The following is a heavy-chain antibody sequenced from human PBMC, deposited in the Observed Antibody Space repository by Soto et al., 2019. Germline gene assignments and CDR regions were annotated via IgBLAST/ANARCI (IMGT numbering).Heavy chain of an antibody. CDR2: ISDDGSTA. CDR3: ARGPRVSSTGTGAH. D-gene: IGHD1-1*01. CDR1: GFTFSAYW. V-gene: IGHV3-74*01. Sequence: PGESLKISCAVSGFTFSAYWMHWVRQVPGKGLTWVSRISDDGSTATYADSVKGRFVISRDNAENSLYLEMNTLRVDDSGLYYCARGPRVSSTGTGAHWGRGTLVTVSS. J-gene: IGHJ4*02.